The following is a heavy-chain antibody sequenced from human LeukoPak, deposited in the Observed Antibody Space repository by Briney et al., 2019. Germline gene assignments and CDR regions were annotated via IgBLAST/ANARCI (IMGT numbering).Heavy chain of an antibody. CDR1: GFTFSSYD. CDR3: ARGTYYGSGSYYYDGLNYYYGMDV. J-gene: IGHJ6*04. D-gene: IGHD3-10*01. V-gene: IGHV3-13*05. CDR2: IGTAGDP. Sequence: GGSLRLSCAASGFTFSSYDMHWVRQATGKGLEWVSAIGTAGDPYYPGSVKGRFTISRENAKNSLYLQMNSLRAGDTAVYYCARGTYYGSGSYYYDGLNYYYGMDVRGKGTTVTVSS.